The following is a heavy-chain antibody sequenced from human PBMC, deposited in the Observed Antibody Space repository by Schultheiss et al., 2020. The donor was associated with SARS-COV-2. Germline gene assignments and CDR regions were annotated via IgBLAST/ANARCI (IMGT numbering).Heavy chain of an antibody. CDR3: VGSSSWYAFDY. CDR2: IYWDDDK. V-gene: IGHV2-5*08. D-gene: IGHD6-13*01. Sequence: TLSLTCAVSGGSISSGGYYWSWIRQPPGKALEWLALIYWDDDKRYSPSLKSRLTITKDTSRNQVVLTMTNMDPVDTATYYCVGSSSWYAFDYWGQGTLVTVSS. CDR1: GGSISSGGYY. J-gene: IGHJ4*02.